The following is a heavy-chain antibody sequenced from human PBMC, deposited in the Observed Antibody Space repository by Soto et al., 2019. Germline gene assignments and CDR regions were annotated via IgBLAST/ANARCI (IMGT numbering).Heavy chain of an antibody. J-gene: IGHJ5*02. V-gene: IGHV3-21*01. CDR3: AGDQHSSSLVPVGFDP. CDR2: ISSSSSYI. Sequence: GGSLRLSCAASGFTFSSYSMNWVRQAPGKGLEWVSSISSSSSYIYYADSVKGRFTISRDNAKNSLYLQMNSLRAEDTAVYYCAGDQHSSSLVPVGFDPWGQGTLVTVSS. D-gene: IGHD6-13*01. CDR1: GFTFSSYS.